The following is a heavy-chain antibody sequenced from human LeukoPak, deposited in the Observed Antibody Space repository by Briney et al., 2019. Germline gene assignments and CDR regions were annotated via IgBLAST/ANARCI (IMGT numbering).Heavy chain of an antibody. Sequence: ASVKVSCKTSGYTFTSYDINWVRQAPGQGLEWMGWMNPNSGNTGYAQKFQGRVTITRNTSISTAYMELSSLRSEDTAVYYCARGPTRSGSYYYFDYWGQGTLVTVSS. CDR1: GYTFTSYD. J-gene: IGHJ4*02. V-gene: IGHV1-8*01. CDR2: MNPNSGNT. CDR3: ARGPTRSGSYYYFDY. D-gene: IGHD1-26*01.